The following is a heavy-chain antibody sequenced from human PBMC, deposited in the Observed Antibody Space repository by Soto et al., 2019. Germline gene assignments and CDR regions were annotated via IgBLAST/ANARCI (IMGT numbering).Heavy chain of an antibody. CDR3: ARLGELSSYFDY. J-gene: IGHJ4*02. Sequence: QVQLVESGGGVVQPGRSLRLSCAASGFTFSSYGMHWVRQAPGKGLEWVAVISYDGSNKYYADSVKGRFTISRDNSKNTLYLQMNSLRAEDTAVYYCARLGELSSYFDYWGQGTLVTVSS. CDR1: GFTFSSYG. V-gene: IGHV3-30*03. D-gene: IGHD3-16*02. CDR2: ISYDGSNK.